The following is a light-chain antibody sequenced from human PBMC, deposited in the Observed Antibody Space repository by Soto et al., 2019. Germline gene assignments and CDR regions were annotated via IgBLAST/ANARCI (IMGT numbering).Light chain of an antibody. CDR2: AAS. V-gene: IGKV3-20*01. Sequence: EIVMTQSPATLSVSPGESATLSCRASQSIPSNYLAWLQQKPGQAPRPLISAASYRATGVADRFSGSGSGTDFTLTISRLEPEDVAVYFCHQYGNSPFTFGPGTKVDLK. J-gene: IGKJ3*01. CDR3: HQYGNSPFT. CDR1: QSIPSNY.